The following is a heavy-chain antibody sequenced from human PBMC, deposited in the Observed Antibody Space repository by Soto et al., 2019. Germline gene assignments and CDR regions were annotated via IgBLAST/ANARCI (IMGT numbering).Heavy chain of an antibody. CDR1: GFTFSSYA. CDR2: FSGSGGST. Sequence: PGGSLRLSCAASGFTFSSYAMSWVRQAPGKGLEWVSAFSGSGGSTYYADSVKGRFTISRDNSKNTLYLQMNSLRAEDTAVYYCAKDGSYYDYVWGRYRPPWYYLDYWGQGTLVTVSS. CDR3: AKDGSYYDYVWGRYRPPWYYLDY. D-gene: IGHD3-16*02. V-gene: IGHV3-23*01. J-gene: IGHJ4*02.